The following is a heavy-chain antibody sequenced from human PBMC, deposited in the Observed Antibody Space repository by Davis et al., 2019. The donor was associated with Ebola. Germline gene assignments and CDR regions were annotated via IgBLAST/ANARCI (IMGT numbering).Heavy chain of an antibody. Sequence: SGPTLVKPTQTLTLTCTFSGFSLNTSGMCVSWIRQPPGKALEWLARIDWDDDKFYRTSLKTRLTISKDTSKNQVVLIMTNMDPVDAATYYCARGSGGGYDSYYGLDVWGQGTTVTVSS. CDR1: GFSLNTSGMC. D-gene: IGHD1-26*01. V-gene: IGHV2-70*17. CDR3: ARGSGGGYDSYYGLDV. CDR2: IDWDDDK. J-gene: IGHJ6*02.